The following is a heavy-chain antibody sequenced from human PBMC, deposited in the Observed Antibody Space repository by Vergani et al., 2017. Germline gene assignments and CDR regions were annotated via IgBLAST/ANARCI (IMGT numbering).Heavy chain of an antibody. CDR1: GFTFSSYA. CDR3: AKSKRNTMIVVVMRGGYYFDY. V-gene: IGHV3-23*01. Sequence: EVQLLESGGGLVQPGGSLRLSCAASGFTFSSYAMSWVRQAPGKGLEWVSAISGSGGSTYYADSVKGRFTISRDNFKNTLYLQMNSLIAEDTAVYYCAKSKRNTMIVVVMRGGYYFDYWGQGTLVTVSS. D-gene: IGHD3-22*01. J-gene: IGHJ4*02. CDR2: ISGSGGST.